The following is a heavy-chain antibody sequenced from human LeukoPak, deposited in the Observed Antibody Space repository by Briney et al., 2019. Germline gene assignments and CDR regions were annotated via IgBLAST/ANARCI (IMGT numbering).Heavy chain of an antibody. CDR2: TNDSGST. Sequence: SETLSLTRALYGGSFVGYYWRWIPQPPRKGLEGMGETNDSGSTNYHPSLKSRVTISVDTSKNQFSLKLSSVPAAETAVYYCAREGEYYDSSGLDAFDIWGEGRMVTVSS. J-gene: IGHJ3*02. CDR1: GGSFVGYY. V-gene: IGHV4-34*01. CDR3: AREGEYYDSSGLDAFDI. D-gene: IGHD3-22*01.